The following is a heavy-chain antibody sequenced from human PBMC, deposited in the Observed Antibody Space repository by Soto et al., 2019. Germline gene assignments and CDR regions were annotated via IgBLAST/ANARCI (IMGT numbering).Heavy chain of an antibody. CDR3: ARSSGWPYSYYGMDV. CDR2: IYSGGST. D-gene: IGHD6-19*01. J-gene: IGHJ6*02. CDR1: GFTVSSNY. V-gene: IGHV3-53*01. Sequence: EVQLVESGGGLIQPGGSLRLSCAASGFTVSSNYMSWVRQAPGKGLEWVSVIYSGGSTYYADSVKGRFTISRDNSKNPLYLQMNSLRAEDTAVYYCARSSGWPYSYYGMDVWGQGTTVTVSS.